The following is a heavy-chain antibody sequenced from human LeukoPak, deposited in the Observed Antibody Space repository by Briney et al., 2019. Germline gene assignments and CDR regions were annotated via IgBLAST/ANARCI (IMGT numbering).Heavy chain of an antibody. CDR1: GGSISSSSYY. CDR2: IYYSGST. D-gene: IGHD5-24*01. J-gene: IGHJ4*02. CDR3: ASHTQEMAAFDY. V-gene: IGHV4-39*01. Sequence: SETLSLTCTVSGGSISSSSYYWGWIRQPPGKGLEWIGSIYYSGSTYYNPSLKSRVTISVDTSKNQFSLKLSSVTAADTAVYYCASHTQEMAAFDYWGQGTLVTVSS.